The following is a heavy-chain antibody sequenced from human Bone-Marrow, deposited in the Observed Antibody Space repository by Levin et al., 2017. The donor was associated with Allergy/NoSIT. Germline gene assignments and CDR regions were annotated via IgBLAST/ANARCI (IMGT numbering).Heavy chain of an antibody. Sequence: SQTLSLTCTVSGGSISSGGYYWSWIRQHPGKGLEWIGYIYYSGSTYYNPSLKSRVTISVDTSKNQFSLKLSSVTAADTAVYYCARGGRGAAGYYYYYMDVWGKGTTVTVSS. CDR2: IYYSGST. CDR1: GGSISSGGYY. J-gene: IGHJ6*03. D-gene: IGHD6-13*01. CDR3: ARGGRGAAGYYYYYMDV. V-gene: IGHV4-31*03.